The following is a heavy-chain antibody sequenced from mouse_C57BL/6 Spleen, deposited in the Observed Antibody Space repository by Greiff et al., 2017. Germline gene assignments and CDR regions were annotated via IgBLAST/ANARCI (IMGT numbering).Heavy chain of an antibody. V-gene: IGHV2-2*01. J-gene: IGHJ1*03. Sequence: VQGVESGPGLVQPSQSLSITCTVSGFSLTSSGVHWVRQSPGKGLEWLGVIWSGGGTDYNAAFISRLSISNDNAKSQVFFQMNSLQADDTAIYYCARSNWDKDWYFGVWGTGTTVTVAS. D-gene: IGHD4-1*01. CDR2: IWSGGGT. CDR3: ARSNWDKDWYFGV. CDR1: GFSLTSSG.